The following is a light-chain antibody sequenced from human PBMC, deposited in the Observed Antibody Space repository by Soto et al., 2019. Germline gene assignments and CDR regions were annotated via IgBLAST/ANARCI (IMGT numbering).Light chain of an antibody. Sequence: EIVLTQSPGTLSLSPGERATLSCRASQSVSSSFLAWYQQKPDQAPRLLIYGASSRATGIPDRFSGSGSGTDFTLTISRLEPKDFAVYYCQQYGSSPWTFGQGTKVEIK. CDR3: QQYGSSPWT. V-gene: IGKV3-20*01. J-gene: IGKJ1*01. CDR1: QSVSSSF. CDR2: GAS.